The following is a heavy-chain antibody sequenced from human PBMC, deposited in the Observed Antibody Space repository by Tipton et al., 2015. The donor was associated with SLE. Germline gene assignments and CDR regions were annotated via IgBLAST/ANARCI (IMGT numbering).Heavy chain of an antibody. CDR3: ASTPTYYYDSSGAFDI. CDR1: GYSISSGYY. Sequence: TLSLTCAVSGYSISSGYYWSWIRQPPGKGLEWIGEINHSGSTNYNPSLKSRVTISVDTSKNQFSLKLSSVTAADTAVYYCASTPTYYYDSSGAFDIWGQGTMVTVSS. J-gene: IGHJ3*02. V-gene: IGHV4-34*01. CDR2: INHSGST. D-gene: IGHD3-22*01.